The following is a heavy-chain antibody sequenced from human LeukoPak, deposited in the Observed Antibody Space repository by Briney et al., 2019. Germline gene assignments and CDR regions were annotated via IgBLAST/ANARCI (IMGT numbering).Heavy chain of an antibody. Sequence: SETRSLTCAVYGGSFSGYYWSWIRQPPGKGLEWIGEINHSGSTNYNPSLKSRVTISVDTSKNQFSLKLSSVTAADTAVYYCATRVDYYDSSGFDYWGQGTLVTVSS. J-gene: IGHJ4*02. V-gene: IGHV4-34*01. CDR3: ATRVDYYDSSGFDY. CDR1: GGSFSGYY. D-gene: IGHD3-22*01. CDR2: INHSGST.